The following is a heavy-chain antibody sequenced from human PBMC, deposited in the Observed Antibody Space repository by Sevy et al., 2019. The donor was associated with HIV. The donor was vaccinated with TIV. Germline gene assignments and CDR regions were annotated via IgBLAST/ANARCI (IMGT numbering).Heavy chain of an antibody. J-gene: IGHJ3*01. Sequence: GGSLRLSCAASGFTFNTHAMNWVRQAPGKGLEWVSIISATGSSTYFADSVRGRFTISRDNSKNTLYLQMASLRADDTAVYYCAKALNSELGSMLEVIFPTLKGFDVWGQGTMVTVSS. D-gene: IGHD3-22*01. CDR3: AKALNSELGSMLEVIFPTLKGFDV. V-gene: IGHV3-23*01. CDR2: ISATGSST. CDR1: GFTFNTHA.